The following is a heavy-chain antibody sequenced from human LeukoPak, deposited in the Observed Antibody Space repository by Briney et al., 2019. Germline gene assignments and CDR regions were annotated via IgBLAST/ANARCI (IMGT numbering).Heavy chain of an antibody. D-gene: IGHD2-2*01. J-gene: IGHJ4*02. Sequence: SETLSLTCTVSGGSISSSNNYWGWIRQPPGKGLEWIGSIYYSGSTYYNPSLESRVTISVDTSKNQFSLKLSSVSAADTAVYYCARDSCSRTSCRRKFDYWGQGTLVTVSS. CDR2: IYYSGST. V-gene: IGHV4-39*07. CDR3: ARDSCSRTSCRRKFDY. CDR1: GGSISSSNNY.